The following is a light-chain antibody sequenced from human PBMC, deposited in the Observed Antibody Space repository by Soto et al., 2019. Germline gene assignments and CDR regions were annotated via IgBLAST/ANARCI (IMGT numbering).Light chain of an antibody. J-gene: IGKJ2*01. CDR2: GTS. CDR1: QRIANY. CDR3: QQTYTTPHT. V-gene: IGKV1-39*01. Sequence: DIQMTQSPSSLSASFGDRATITCGASQRIANYLNGYQQRTGKAPKLLICGTSTLHSAVPSRFSGGGSGTDFTLTISTLQPEDFATYYCQQTYTTPHTFGQGTKLEIK.